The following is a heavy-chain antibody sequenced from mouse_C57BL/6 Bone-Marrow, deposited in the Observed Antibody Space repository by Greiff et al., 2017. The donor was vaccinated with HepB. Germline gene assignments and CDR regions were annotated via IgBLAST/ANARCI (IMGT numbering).Heavy chain of an antibody. V-gene: IGHV1-54*01. D-gene: IGHD2-1*01. CDR2: INPGSGGT. J-gene: IGHJ3*01. CDR1: GYAFTNYL. CDR3: ARTPQVLLWAY. Sequence: QVQLKQSGAELVRPGTSVKVSCKASGYAFTNYLIEWVKQRPGQGLEWIGVINPGSGGTNYNEKFKGKATLTADKSSSTAYMQLSSLTSEDSAVYFCARTPQVLLWAYWGQGTLVTVSA.